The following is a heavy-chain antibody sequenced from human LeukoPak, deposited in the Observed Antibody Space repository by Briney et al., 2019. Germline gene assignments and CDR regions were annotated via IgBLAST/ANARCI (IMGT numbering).Heavy chain of an antibody. Sequence: GGSLRLSCAASGFTFSSYGMHWVRQAPGKGLEWVAIIWSDGNNKYYADSVEGRFTISRDTSKNTLFLQMNSLRAEDTAVYYCARGQPGVAAAGNLDYWGQGTLVTVSS. D-gene: IGHD6-13*01. CDR1: GFTFSSYG. CDR2: IWSDGNNK. CDR3: ARGQPGVAAAGNLDY. J-gene: IGHJ4*02. V-gene: IGHV3-33*01.